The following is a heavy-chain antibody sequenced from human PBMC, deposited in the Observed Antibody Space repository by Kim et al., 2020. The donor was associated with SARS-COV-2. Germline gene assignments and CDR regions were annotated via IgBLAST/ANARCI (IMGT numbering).Heavy chain of an antibody. CDR2: ISYDGSNK. J-gene: IGHJ5*02. CDR1: GFTFSSYG. CDR3: ATSGWLVPTGWFDP. Sequence: GGSLRLSCAASGFTFSSYGMHWVRQAPGKGLEWVAVISYDGSNKYYADSVKGRFTISRDNSKNTLYLQMNSLRAEDTAVYYCATSGWLVPTGWFDPWGQGTLVTVSS. D-gene: IGHD6-19*01. V-gene: IGHV3-30*03.